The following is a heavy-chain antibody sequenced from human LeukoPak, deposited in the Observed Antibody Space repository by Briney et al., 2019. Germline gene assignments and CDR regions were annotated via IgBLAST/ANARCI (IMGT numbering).Heavy chain of an antibody. J-gene: IGHJ4*02. CDR1: GFTFITSA. V-gene: IGHV3-23*01. D-gene: IGHD5-12*01. CDR3: AKDMQTWPRFPDY. CDR2: ISDSGLST. Sequence: GGSLRLSCAASGFTFITSAMTWVRQAPGKGLEWVSYISDSGLSTYYADSVKGRFTSSRDNPKNTLYLQMNGLRVEDTAVYYCAKDMQTWPRFPDYWGQGTLVTVSS.